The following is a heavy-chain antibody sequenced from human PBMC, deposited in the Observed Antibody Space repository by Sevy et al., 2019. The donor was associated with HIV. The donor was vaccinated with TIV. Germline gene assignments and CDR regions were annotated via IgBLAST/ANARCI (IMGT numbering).Heavy chain of an antibody. CDR3: ARRDFDV. V-gene: IGHV3-7*01. CDR2: IRQDGNEI. J-gene: IGHJ4*02. CDR1: GFTFRTYW. Sequence: GGSLRLSCAASGFTFRTYWMQWVRQAPGKGLEGVANIRQDGNEIYYADSVKGRFTISRDNAMQSLYLEMNNLRVEDSGIYYCARRDFDVWGQGTLVTVSS.